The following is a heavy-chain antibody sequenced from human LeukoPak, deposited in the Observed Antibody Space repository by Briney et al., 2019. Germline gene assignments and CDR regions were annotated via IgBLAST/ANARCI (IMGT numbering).Heavy chain of an antibody. Sequence: GGSLRLSCAASGFTFSSYSMNWVRQAPGKGLEWVSSISSSSSYIYYAASVTGRFTISRDNAKNSLYLQMNSLRAEEPAVYYCARDRLYSSGWYLLFDYWGQGTLATVSA. CDR1: GFTFSSYS. CDR3: ARDRLYSSGWYLLFDY. D-gene: IGHD6-19*01. CDR2: ISSSSSYI. V-gene: IGHV3-21*01. J-gene: IGHJ4*02.